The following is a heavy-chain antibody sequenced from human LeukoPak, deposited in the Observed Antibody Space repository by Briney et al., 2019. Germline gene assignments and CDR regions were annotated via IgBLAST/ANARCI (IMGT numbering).Heavy chain of an antibody. CDR1: GGSFSGYY. J-gene: IGHJ4*02. CDR3: ARERRLNYYDSSGLFDY. V-gene: IGHV4-34*01. CDR2: INHSGST. Sequence: PSETLSLTCAVYGGSFSGYYWSWIRQPPGKGLEWIGEINHSGSTNYNPSLKSRVTISVDTSKNQFSLKLSSVTAADTAVYYSARERRLNYYDSSGLFDYWGQGTLVTVSS. D-gene: IGHD3-22*01.